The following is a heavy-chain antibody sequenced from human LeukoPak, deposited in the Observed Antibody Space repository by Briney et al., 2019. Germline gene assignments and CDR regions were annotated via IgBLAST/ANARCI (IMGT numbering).Heavy chain of an antibody. CDR2: INHSGST. J-gene: IGHJ4*02. D-gene: IGHD6-6*01. Sequence: SETLSLTCAVYGGSFSGYYWSWIRQPPGKGLEWIGEINHSGSTNYNPSLKSRVTISVDRSKNQFSLKLSSVTAADTAVYYCARAPGGSIAARPLNYWGQGTLVTVSS. CDR1: GGSFSGYY. V-gene: IGHV4-34*01. CDR3: ARAPGGSIAARPLNY.